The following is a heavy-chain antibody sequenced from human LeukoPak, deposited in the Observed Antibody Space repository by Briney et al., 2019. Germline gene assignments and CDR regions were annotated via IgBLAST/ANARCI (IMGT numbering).Heavy chain of an antibody. Sequence: GGSLRLSCVASGFTVSSNYMSWVRQAPGKGLEWVSVIYSGGSTYYADSVKGRFTISRDNSKNTLYLQMNSLRAEDTALYYCAKDLVQYASTSGGIFDYWGQGALVTVSS. CDR2: IYSGGST. V-gene: IGHV3-53*01. CDR3: AKDLVQYASTSGGIFDY. D-gene: IGHD2-8*01. CDR1: GFTVSSNY. J-gene: IGHJ4*02.